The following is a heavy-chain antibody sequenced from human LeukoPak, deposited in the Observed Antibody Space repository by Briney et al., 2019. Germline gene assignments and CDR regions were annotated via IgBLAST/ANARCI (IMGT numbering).Heavy chain of an antibody. V-gene: IGHV4-59*01. CDR1: GGSISSYY. CDR3: ARTVVPAARGDWFDP. CDR2: IYYSGST. D-gene: IGHD2-2*01. Sequence: SETLSLTCTVSGGSISSYYWSWIRQPPGKGLEWMGYIYYSGSTNYNPSLKSRVTISVDTSKNQFSLKLSSVTAADTAVYYCARTVVPAARGDWFDPWGQGTLVTVSS. J-gene: IGHJ5*02.